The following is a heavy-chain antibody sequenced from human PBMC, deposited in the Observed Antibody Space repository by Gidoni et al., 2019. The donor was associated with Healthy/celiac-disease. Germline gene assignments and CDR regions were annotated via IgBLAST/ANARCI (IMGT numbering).Heavy chain of an antibody. V-gene: IGHV3-23*01. CDR1: GSTFSSYA. J-gene: IGHJ2*01. D-gene: IGHD1-1*01. Sequence: EVQLLESGGGLVQPGGSLRLSCAASGSTFSSYAMSWVRQAPGQGLEWVSAISGSGGSTYYADSVKGRFTISRDNSKNTLYLQMNSLRAEDTAVYYCAQTTQGPIELAYFDLWGRGTLVTVSS. CDR2: ISGSGGST. CDR3: AQTTQGPIELAYFDL.